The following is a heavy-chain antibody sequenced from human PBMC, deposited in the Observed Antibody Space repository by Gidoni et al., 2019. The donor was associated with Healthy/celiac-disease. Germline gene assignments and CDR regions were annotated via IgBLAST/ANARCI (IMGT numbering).Heavy chain of an antibody. V-gene: IGHV3-9*01. Sequence: EVQLVESGGGLLQPARSLRLSCAASGFTLADYAMHWFQPAPGKGLECVSGIIWNSGSTGYADSVKGRFTISRDNAKNSLYLQMNSLRAEDTALYYCAKDIGLDFWSGYRGLDPWGQGTLVTVSS. CDR1: GFTLADYA. CDR2: IIWNSGST. D-gene: IGHD3-3*01. CDR3: AKDIGLDFWSGYRGLDP. J-gene: IGHJ5*02.